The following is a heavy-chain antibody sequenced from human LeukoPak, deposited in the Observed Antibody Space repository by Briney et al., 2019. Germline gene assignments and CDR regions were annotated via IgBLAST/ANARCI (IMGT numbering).Heavy chain of an antibody. CDR2: ISSNGGST. CDR1: GFTFSSYA. Sequence: PGGSLRLSCSASGFTFSSYAMHWVRQAPGKGLEYVSAISSNGGSTYYADSVKGRFTISRDNSKNTLYLQMCSLRAEDTAVYYCVKDLGQQWLVSYFDYWGQGTLVTVSS. J-gene: IGHJ4*02. D-gene: IGHD6-19*01. CDR3: VKDLGQQWLVSYFDY. V-gene: IGHV3-64D*06.